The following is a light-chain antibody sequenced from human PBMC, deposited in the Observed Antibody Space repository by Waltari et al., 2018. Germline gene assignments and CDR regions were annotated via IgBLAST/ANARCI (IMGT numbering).Light chain of an antibody. CDR2: TAS. Sequence: DIQMTQSPSTLSASVGDRVTITCRASQSIDGWLAWYQQKAGKAPKFLIYTASTLESGVPSRFSGSGSGTEFTLTISSLQPDDFATYYCQHHDYYSSTFGQGTKVEIK. CDR1: QSIDGW. J-gene: IGKJ1*01. V-gene: IGKV1-5*03. CDR3: QHHDYYSST.